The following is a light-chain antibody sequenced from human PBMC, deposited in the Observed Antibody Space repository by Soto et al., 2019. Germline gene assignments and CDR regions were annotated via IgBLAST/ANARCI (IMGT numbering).Light chain of an antibody. CDR2: QSS. Sequence: EIVLTQSPATLSSFPGDRVTLSCRASQYINTRLAWYQHRPGQAPRLLIYQSSSRAAGIPARFSASGSGTDFPLTSSDVQPEDFALYYCHQRQSWPRTFGQGTKVDI. J-gene: IGKJ1*01. V-gene: IGKV3-11*01. CDR1: QYINTR. CDR3: HQRQSWPRT.